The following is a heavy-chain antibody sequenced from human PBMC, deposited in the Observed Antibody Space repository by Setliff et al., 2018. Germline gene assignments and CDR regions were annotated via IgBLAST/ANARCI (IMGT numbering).Heavy chain of an antibody. D-gene: IGHD6-19*01. J-gene: IGHJ4*02. V-gene: IGHV3-7*01. Sequence: PGGSLRLSCAASGFTFSNAWMSWVRQAPGKGLEWVANIKQDGSEKYYVDSVKGRFTISRDNAKNSLYLQMNSLRAEDTAVYYCARASSVAGLTTDYWGQGTLVTVSS. CDR2: IKQDGSEK. CDR3: ARASSVAGLTTDY. CDR1: GFTFSNAW.